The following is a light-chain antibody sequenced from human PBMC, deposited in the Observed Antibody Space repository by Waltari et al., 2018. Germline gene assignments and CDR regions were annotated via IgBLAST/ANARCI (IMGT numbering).Light chain of an antibody. V-gene: IGKV3-15*01. CDR1: QSVSSN. CDR3: QQYNNWPRT. CDR2: GAS. J-gene: IGKJ1*01. Sequence: EIVMTQSPATLSVSPRERATLSCRASQSVSSNLAWYQQKPGQGPRLLIYGASNRATGIPARFSGSGSGTEFTLTISSMQSEDFAVYYCQQYNNWPRTFGQGTKVEIK.